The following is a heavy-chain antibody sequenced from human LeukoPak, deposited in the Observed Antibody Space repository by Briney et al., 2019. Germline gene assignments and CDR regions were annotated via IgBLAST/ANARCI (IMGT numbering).Heavy chain of an antibody. CDR1: GFTFDDYA. CDR3: PKDSGELPNAFDI. Sequence: GGSLRLSCAASGFTFDDYAMHWVRQAPGKGLEWVSGISWNSGSIGYADSVKGRFTISRDNAKNSLYLQMNSLRAEDTALYYCPKDSGELPNAFDIWGQGTMVTVSS. CDR2: ISWNSGSI. J-gene: IGHJ3*02. V-gene: IGHV3-9*01. D-gene: IGHD1-14*01.